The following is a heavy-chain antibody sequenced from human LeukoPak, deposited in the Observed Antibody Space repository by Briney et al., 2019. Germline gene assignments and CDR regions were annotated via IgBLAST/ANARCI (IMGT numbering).Heavy chain of an antibody. V-gene: IGHV4-39*07. CDR3: ARGLSGGPTLYYYYYMDV. CDR1: GGSISSTNYY. Sequence: SETLSLTCTVSGGSISSTNYYWSWIRQPPGKGLEWIGEINHSGSTNYNPSLKSRVTISVDTSKNQFSLKLSSVTAADTAVYYCARGLSGGPTLYYYYYMDVWGKGTTVTVSS. D-gene: IGHD2-15*01. CDR2: INHSGST. J-gene: IGHJ6*03.